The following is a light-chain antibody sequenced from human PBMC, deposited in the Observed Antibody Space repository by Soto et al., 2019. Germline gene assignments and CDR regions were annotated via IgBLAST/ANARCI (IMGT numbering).Light chain of an antibody. J-gene: IGKJ4*01. Sequence: EIVLTQSPGTLSLSPGERATLSCRASQSVSSSYLAWYQQKPGQAPRLLIYGASSRATGIPDRFSGSGSGTDFTLTISRLEPEDFAVYYCQQYGSSPHTFAGGTKVEIK. CDR1: QSVSSSY. V-gene: IGKV3-20*01. CDR2: GAS. CDR3: QQYGSSPHT.